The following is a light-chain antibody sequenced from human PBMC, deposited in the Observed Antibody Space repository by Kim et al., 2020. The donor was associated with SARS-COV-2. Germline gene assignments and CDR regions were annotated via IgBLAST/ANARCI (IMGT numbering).Light chain of an antibody. CDR3: QQYDSYPFT. CDR2: AAS. V-gene: IGKV1-16*01. J-gene: IGKJ3*01. Sequence: ASIGDIVAFTCRGSQDISHYLAWFQQKPGQAPKPLMRAASNLESGVPSRFSGSGSGTDFTLTISSLQPEDFATYYCQQYDSYPFTFGPGTKVDIK. CDR1: QDISHY.